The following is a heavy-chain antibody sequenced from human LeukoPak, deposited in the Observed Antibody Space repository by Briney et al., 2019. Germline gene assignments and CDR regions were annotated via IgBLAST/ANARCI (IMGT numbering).Heavy chain of an antibody. V-gene: IGHV1-69*04. D-gene: IGHD2-15*01. CDR3: ARDGGGGSKYYYYYYGMDV. J-gene: IGHJ6*02. CDR1: GGTFSSYA. CDR2: IIPIPGIA. Sequence: SVKVSCKASGGTFSSYAISWVRQAPGQGLEWRGRIIPIPGIANYAQKFQGRVTITADKSTSTAYMELSSLRSEDTAVYYCARDGGGGSKYYYYYYGMDVWGQGTTVTVSS.